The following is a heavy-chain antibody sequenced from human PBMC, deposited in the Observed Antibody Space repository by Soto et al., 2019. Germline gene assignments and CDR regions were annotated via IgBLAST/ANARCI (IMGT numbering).Heavy chain of an antibody. J-gene: IGHJ6*02. D-gene: IGHD5-12*01. CDR2: IKQDGTEK. Sequence: VGSLRLSCVDSGFTFSSYWMGWVRQAPGKGLEWVATIKQDGTEKYYVDSVKGRFTISRDNSKNSVYLQMNSLRAEDTALYYCVTAVRGYNANGDLWGQGTTVTVSS. V-gene: IGHV3-7*03. CDR3: VTAVRGYNANGDL. CDR1: GFTFSSYW.